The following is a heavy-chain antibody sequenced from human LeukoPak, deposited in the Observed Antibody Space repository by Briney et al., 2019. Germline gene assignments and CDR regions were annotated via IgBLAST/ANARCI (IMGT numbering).Heavy chain of an antibody. J-gene: IGHJ4*02. D-gene: IGHD6-19*01. CDR3: ATAPEYSSGWWFDY. Sequence: ASVKVSCKVSGYTLTELSMHWVRQAPGKGLEWMGGFDPEDGETIYAQKFQGRVTMTEDTSTDTAYMELSSLRSEDTAVYYCATAPEYSSGWWFDYWGRGTLVTVSS. CDR1: GYTLTELS. V-gene: IGHV1-24*01. CDR2: FDPEDGET.